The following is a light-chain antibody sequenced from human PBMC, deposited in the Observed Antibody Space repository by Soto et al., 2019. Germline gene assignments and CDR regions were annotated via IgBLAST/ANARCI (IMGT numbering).Light chain of an antibody. V-gene: IGLV2-14*03. Sequence: QSVLTQPASVSGSPGQSITISCTATSSDVGDFTYVSWYQQHPGKAPKRMIYDVNSRPSGVSNRFSGSSSGNTASLTISGLQAEDEADYYCSSYTSSNTYVFGSGTEVTVL. CDR1: SSDVGDFTY. CDR2: DVN. CDR3: SSYTSSNTYV. J-gene: IGLJ1*01.